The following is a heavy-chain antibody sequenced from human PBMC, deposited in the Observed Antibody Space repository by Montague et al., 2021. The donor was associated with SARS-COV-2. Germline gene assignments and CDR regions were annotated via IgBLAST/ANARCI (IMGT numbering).Heavy chain of an antibody. CDR1: GGSITGYY. D-gene: IGHD6-13*01. CDR3: ARDGDSSSWYWFDP. V-gene: IGHV4-59*13. J-gene: IGHJ5*02. CDR2: IHYSGST. Sequence: SETLSLTCTVSGGSITGYYWSWIRQPPGKGLEWIGYIHYSGSTNYNPSLKSRVTISVDTSKNQFSLKLRSVTAADTAVYYCARDGDSSSWYWFDPWGQGTLVTVSS.